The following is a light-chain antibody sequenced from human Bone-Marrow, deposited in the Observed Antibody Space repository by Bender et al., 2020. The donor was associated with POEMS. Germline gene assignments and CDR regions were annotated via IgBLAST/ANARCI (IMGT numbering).Light chain of an antibody. J-gene: IGLJ2*01. V-gene: IGLV2-8*01. CDR2: EVS. CDR1: SSDVCCYKS. CDR3: SSSTGNNNLV. Sequence: QSALTQPPSASGSPGQSVTIPCTGTSSDVCCYKSVSWYQQHPGKAPKLLIYEVSERPSGVPGRFSGSKSGSTASLTVSGLRAEDEAYYYCSSSTGNNNLVFGGGTKLTV.